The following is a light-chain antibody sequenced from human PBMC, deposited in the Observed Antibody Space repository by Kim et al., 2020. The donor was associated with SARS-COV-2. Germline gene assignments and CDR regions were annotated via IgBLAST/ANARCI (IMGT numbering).Light chain of an antibody. CDR1: KLGDKY. CDR3: QAWDSSTVV. V-gene: IGLV3-1*01. Sequence: SPGQTASITCSGDKLGDKYACWYQQKPGQSPVLVIYQDSKRPSGIPELFSGSNSGNTATLTISGTQAMDEADYYCQAWDSSTVVFGGGTQLTVL. CDR2: QDS. J-gene: IGLJ2*01.